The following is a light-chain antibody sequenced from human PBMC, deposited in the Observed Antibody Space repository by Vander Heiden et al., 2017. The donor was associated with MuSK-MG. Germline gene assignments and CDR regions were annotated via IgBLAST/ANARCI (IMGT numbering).Light chain of an antibody. CDR2: KVS. J-gene: IGKJ1*01. CDR3: CQDKHCPWT. V-gene: IGKV2-30*01. Sequence: DVVMAQSALSLPVSLGQPASISCRVSQSRLDSDGNTFLNSFQQKPGQSPRRLIYKVSTRYSGVPHRFSGSGSCTDFTLIIIRMVAEDVGLYYCCQDKHCPWTFGQGTKVEIK. CDR1: QSRLDSDGNTF.